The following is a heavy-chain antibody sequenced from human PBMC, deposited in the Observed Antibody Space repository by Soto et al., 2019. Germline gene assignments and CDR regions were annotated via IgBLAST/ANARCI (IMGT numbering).Heavy chain of an antibody. J-gene: IGHJ4*02. D-gene: IGHD3-9*01. CDR2: INHSGST. CDR3: ARLEGLATISYYFDF. Sequence: PSETLSLTCAVYGGSFSGYYWSWIRQPPGKGLEWIGEINHSGSTNYNPSLQSRVTISVDTSKNQFSLKLNSVTAADSAVYFCARLEGLATISYYFDFWGQGALVTVSS. CDR1: GGSFSGYY. V-gene: IGHV4-34*01.